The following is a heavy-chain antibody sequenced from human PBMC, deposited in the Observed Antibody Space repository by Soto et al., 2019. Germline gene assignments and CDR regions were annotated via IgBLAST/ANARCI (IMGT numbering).Heavy chain of an antibody. Sequence: QSQTLSLTCAISGDSVSSNSAAWNWIRQAPSRGLEWLGRTYYRSKWYNDYAVSVKSRITINPDTSKNQFPLQLNSVTPEDTAVYYCARVVQGYCSGGSGYSATFDIWGQGTMVTVSS. CDR2: TYYRSKWYN. CDR3: ARVVQGYCSGGSGYSATFDI. CDR1: GDSVSSNSAA. D-gene: IGHD2-15*01. J-gene: IGHJ3*02. V-gene: IGHV6-1*01.